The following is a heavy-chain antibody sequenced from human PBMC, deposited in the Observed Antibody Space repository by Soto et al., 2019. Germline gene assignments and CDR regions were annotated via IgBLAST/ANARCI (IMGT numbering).Heavy chain of an antibody. CDR1: AGSISNLSDC. J-gene: IGHJ3*02. Sequence: PSLLMGPSSTVAAGSISNLSDCWGWIRKRPGKGLEWIGSVYYRGRTYNDPSLKSRVTISVDTSKNQFSLNLSSVTAADTAVYYCARRRLTVSHRGFDIWGQAILVPVSS. V-gene: IGHV4-39*01. CDR3: ARRRLTVSHRGFDI. CDR2: VYYRGRT. D-gene: IGHD4-4*01.